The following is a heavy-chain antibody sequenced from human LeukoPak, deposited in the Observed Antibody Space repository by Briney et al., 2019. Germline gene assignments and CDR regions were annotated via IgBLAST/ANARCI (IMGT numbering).Heavy chain of an antibody. J-gene: IGHJ4*02. D-gene: IGHD5-12*01. V-gene: IGHV1-69*06. CDR2: IIPIFGTA. CDR3: AREARYSGYDFDY. CDR1: GGTFSSYA. Sequence: VASVKVSCKASGGTFSSYAISWVRQAPGQGLEWMGGIIPIFGTANYAQKFQGRVTITADKSTSTAYMELSSLRSEDTAVYYCAREARYSGYDFDYWGQGTLVTVSS.